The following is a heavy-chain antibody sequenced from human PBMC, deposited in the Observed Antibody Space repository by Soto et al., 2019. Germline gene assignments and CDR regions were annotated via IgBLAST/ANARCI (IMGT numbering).Heavy chain of an antibody. CDR1: GGSLNSFA. CDR2: IIPVFGTT. CDR3: ARDKGALFGVVNDAFDI. D-gene: IGHD3-3*01. J-gene: IGHJ3*02. Sequence: QFQLVQSGAEVKKPGSSVKVSCKASGGSLNSFALSWMRQAPGQGLEWMGGIIPVFGTTKYAERFQGRVTLTAAESTSTAYLQLSSLRSEETAVYYCARDKGALFGVVNDAFDIWGQGTLVTVSS. V-gene: IGHV1-69*12.